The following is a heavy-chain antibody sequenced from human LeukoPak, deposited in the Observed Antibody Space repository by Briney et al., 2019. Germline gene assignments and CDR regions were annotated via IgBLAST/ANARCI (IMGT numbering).Heavy chain of an antibody. V-gene: IGHV4-34*01. CDR2: INHSGST. CDR1: GGSFSGYY. Sequence: PSETLSLTCAVYGGSFSGYYWSWIRQPPGKGLEWIGEINHSGSTNYNPSLKSRVTISVDTSKNQFSLKLSSVTAADTAVYYCARRVVRTTARYFQHWGQGTLVTVSS. J-gene: IGHJ1*01. D-gene: IGHD2-15*01. CDR3: ARRVVRTTARYFQH.